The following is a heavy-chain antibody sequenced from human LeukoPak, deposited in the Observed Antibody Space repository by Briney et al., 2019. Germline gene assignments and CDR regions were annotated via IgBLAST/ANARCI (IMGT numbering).Heavy chain of an antibody. CDR2: IRYDGSNK. CDR3: AIIAAADFDY. J-gene: IGHJ4*02. CDR1: GFTFSSYW. Sequence: GGSLRLSCAASGFTFSSYWMHWVRQAPGKGLEWVAFIRYDGSNKYYADSVKGRFTISRDNSKNTLYLQMNSLRAEDTAVYYCAIIAAADFDYWGQGTLVTVSS. V-gene: IGHV3-30*02. D-gene: IGHD6-13*01.